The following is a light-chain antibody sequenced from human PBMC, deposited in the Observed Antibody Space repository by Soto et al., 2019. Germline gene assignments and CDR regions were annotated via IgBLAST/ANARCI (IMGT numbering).Light chain of an antibody. CDR3: LSFDSSLSVV. J-gene: IGLJ2*01. Sequence: QSVLTQPASVSGAPGQRVTISCTGSSSNIGAGYDVHWYQQLPGRAPKLLIYGNTNRPSGVPDRFSGSKSGTSASLAITGLQAEDDADYYCLSFDSSLSVVFGGGTKVTVL. CDR1: SSNIGAGYD. V-gene: IGLV1-40*01. CDR2: GNT.